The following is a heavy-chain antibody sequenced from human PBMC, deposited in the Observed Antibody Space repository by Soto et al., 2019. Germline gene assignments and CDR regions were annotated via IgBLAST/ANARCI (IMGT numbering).Heavy chain of an antibody. D-gene: IGHD3-22*01. V-gene: IGHV4-59*01. CDR1: GGSISSYY. J-gene: IGHJ4*02. CDR3: ALGYYDSSGYFQ. CDR2: IHYRGIT. Sequence: PSETLSLTCTVSGGSISSYYLSWIRQPPGKGLEWIGHIHYRGITNYNPSLKSRVTVSVDTSKNQFSLKLTSVTAADTAVYYCALGYYDSSGYFQWGQGTLVTVSS.